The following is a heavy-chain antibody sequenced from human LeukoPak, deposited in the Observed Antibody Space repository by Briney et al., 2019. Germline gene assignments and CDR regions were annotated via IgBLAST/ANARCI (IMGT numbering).Heavy chain of an antibody. V-gene: IGHV4-38-2*01. CDR3: ASRGRLVPAVMRWFDP. D-gene: IGHD2-2*01. CDR2: IYHSGRT. Sequence: SETLSLTCAVSGGSISSGYYWGWIRQSPGEGLEWIGMIYHSGRTYYNPSLKSRVTISIDTSNNQFSPKVTSVPAADTAVYFCASRGRLVPAVMRWFDPWGQGTLVTVSS. J-gene: IGHJ5*02. CDR1: GGSISSGYY.